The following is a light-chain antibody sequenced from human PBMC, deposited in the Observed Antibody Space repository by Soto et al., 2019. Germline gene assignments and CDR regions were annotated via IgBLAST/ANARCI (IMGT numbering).Light chain of an antibody. V-gene: IGKV3-15*01. CDR1: QSVSSK. Sequence: EIVLTQAPGTLSVSPGERATISCRASQSVSSKLAWYQQKPGQAPRLLFYGASTGATGIPARFSGSGSETDFTFSFSSRQSKIFPVFYCQHYNNWPGPLGHGTKVNIK. CDR2: GAS. J-gene: IGKJ1*01. CDR3: QHYNNWPGP.